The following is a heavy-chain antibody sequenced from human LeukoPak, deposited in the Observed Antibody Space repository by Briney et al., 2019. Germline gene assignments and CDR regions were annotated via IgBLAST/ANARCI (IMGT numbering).Heavy chain of an antibody. CDR1: GYTFTSYD. V-gene: IGHV1-8*03. J-gene: IGHJ3*02. Sequence: ASVKVSCKASGYTFTSYDINWVRQATGQGLEWMGWMNPNTGNTGYAQKFQGRVTITRNTSISTVYMELSSLRSEDTAVYYCARRGYCSSTSCYDAFDIWGQGTMVTVSS. CDR3: ARRGYCSSTSCYDAFDI. CDR2: MNPNTGNT. D-gene: IGHD2-2*01.